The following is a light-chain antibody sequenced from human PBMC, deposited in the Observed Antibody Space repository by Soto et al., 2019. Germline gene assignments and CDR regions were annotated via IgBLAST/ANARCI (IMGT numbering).Light chain of an antibody. J-gene: IGKJ2*01. CDR3: QQYNSYSPYT. Sequence: DIQMTQSPSTLSASVGDRVTITCRASQSISSWLAWYQQKPGKAPKLLIYKAYSLEIGVPSRFSGSGSGTEFTLTISSLQPDDFATYYCQQYNSYSPYTFGQGTKLEIK. CDR1: QSISSW. CDR2: KAY. V-gene: IGKV1-5*03.